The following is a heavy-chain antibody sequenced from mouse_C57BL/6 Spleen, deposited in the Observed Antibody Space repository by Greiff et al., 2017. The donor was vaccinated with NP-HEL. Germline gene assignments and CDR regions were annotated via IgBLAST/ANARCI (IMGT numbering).Heavy chain of an antibody. V-gene: IGHV3-1*01. J-gene: IGHJ2*01. CDR1: GYSITSCYD. CDR2: ISYSGST. CDR3: ARGDYYGSILFDY. Sequence: EVQLVESGPGMVKPSQSLSLTCTVTGYSITSCYDWHWIRHFPGNKLEWMGYISYSGSTNYNPSLKSRISITHDTSKNHFFLKLNSVTTEDTATYYCARGDYYGSILFDYWGQGTTLTVSS. D-gene: IGHD1-1*01.